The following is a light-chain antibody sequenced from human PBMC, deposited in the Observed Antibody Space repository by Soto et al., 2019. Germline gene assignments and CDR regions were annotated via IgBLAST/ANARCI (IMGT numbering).Light chain of an antibody. J-gene: IGLJ3*02. CDR2: STN. CDR1: SGSVSSRHY. V-gene: IGLV8-61*01. CDR3: VLYLGSGILM. Sequence: QAVVTQEPSFSVSPGGTVTLTCGLSSGSVSSRHYPSWYQQTPGQAPRTLIYSTNTRSSGVPDRFSGSILGNKAALTITGAHADDESDYYCVLYLGSGILMFGGGTKLTVL.